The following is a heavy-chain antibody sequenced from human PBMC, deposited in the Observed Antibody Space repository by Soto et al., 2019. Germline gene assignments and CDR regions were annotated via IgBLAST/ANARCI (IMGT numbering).Heavy chain of an antibody. CDR1: GGPISSYY. J-gene: IGHJ4*02. CDR3: ARSIDSSGYYFSNC. CDR2: IHYSGST. D-gene: IGHD3-22*01. Sequence: SETLSLTCTVSGGPISSYYWSWIRQSPGKGLEWIGYIHYSGSTNYNPSLKSRVTISVDTSRNQFSLKLSPVTAADTAVYYCARSIDSSGYYFSNCWGQGTLVTVSS. V-gene: IGHV4-59*01.